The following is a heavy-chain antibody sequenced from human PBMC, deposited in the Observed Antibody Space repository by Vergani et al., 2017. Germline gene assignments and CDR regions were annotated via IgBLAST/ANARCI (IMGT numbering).Heavy chain of an antibody. D-gene: IGHD3-22*01. CDR2: ISCSGGST. J-gene: IGHJ4*02. CDR3: AKPGGVVVVTAYYFDY. Sequence: EVQLLESGGGLVQPGGSLRLSCAASGFTFSSYAMSWVRQAPGKGLEWVSAISCSGGSTYYADSVKGRFTISRDNSKNTLYLQMNSLRAEDTAVYYCAKPGGVVVVTAYYFDYWGQGTLVTVSS. V-gene: IGHV3-23*01. CDR1: GFTFSSYA.